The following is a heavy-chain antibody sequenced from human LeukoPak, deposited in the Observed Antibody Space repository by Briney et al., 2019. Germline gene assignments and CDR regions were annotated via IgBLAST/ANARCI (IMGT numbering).Heavy chain of an antibody. CDR1: GGPFSGYY. CDR3: ARTQTYYDFWSGYSPFDY. CDR2: INHSGST. J-gene: IGHJ4*02. D-gene: IGHD3-3*01. Sequence: IPSETLSLTCAVYGGPFSGYYWSWIRQPPGKGLEWIGEINHSGSTNYNPSLKSRVTISVDTSKNQFSLKLSSVTAADTAVYYCARTQTYYDFWSGYSPFDYWGQGTLVTVSS. V-gene: IGHV4-34*01.